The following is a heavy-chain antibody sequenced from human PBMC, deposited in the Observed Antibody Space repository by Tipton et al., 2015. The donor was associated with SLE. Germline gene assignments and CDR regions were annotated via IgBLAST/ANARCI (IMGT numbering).Heavy chain of an antibody. CDR3: ASALLEWLWY. Sequence: SLRLSCAASGFTFSSYGMHWVRQAPGKGLEWVAVISYDGSNKYYADSVKGRFTISRDNSKNTLYLQMNSLRAEDTAVYYCASALLEWLWYWGQGTLVTVSS. D-gene: IGHD3-3*01. J-gene: IGHJ4*02. CDR2: ISYDGSNK. V-gene: IGHV3-33*08. CDR1: GFTFSSYG.